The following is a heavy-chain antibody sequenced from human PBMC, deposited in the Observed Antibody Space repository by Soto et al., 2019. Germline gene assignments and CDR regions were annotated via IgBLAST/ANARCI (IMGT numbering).Heavy chain of an antibody. J-gene: IGHJ4*02. CDR2: ISSSSSYI. CDR1: GFTFSSYS. D-gene: IGHD3-22*01. Sequence: GGSLRLSCAASGFTFSSYSMNWVRQAPGKGLEWVSSISSSSSYIFYADSVKGRFTISRDNAKNSLYLQMNSLRDEDTAVYYFARDVGYYYDGSGYYRFDYWGQGTLVTVSS. V-gene: IGHV3-21*01. CDR3: ARDVGYYYDGSGYYRFDY.